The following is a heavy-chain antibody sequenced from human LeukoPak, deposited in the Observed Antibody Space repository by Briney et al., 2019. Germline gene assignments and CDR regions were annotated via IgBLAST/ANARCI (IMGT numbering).Heavy chain of an antibody. V-gene: IGHV3-15*01. CDR3: TTGGVWQQPNMDV. CDR1: GFTFSDAW. J-gene: IGHJ6*03. Sequence: GGSLRLSCVGSGFTFSDAWMSWVRQAPGKGLEWVGRIKSKTDGGTTDYAAPVKGRFTISRDDSKNTLYLQMNSLKTEDTAVYYCTTGGVWQQPNMDVWGKGTTVTVSS. D-gene: IGHD6-13*01. CDR2: IKSKTDGGTT.